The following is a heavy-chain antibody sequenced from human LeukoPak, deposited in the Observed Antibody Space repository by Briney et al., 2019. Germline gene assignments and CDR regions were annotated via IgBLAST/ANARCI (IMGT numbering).Heavy chain of an antibody. Sequence: GASVKVSCKASGYTFTSYGISWVRQAPGQGIEWMGWISAYNGNTNYAQKLQGRVTMTTDTSTSTAYMELRSLRSDDTAVYYCARVATYFYYYYYGMDVWGQGTTVTVSS. CDR2: ISAYNGNT. J-gene: IGHJ6*02. CDR1: GYTFTSYG. V-gene: IGHV1-18*01. CDR3: ARVATYFYYYYYGMDV. D-gene: IGHD2-8*01.